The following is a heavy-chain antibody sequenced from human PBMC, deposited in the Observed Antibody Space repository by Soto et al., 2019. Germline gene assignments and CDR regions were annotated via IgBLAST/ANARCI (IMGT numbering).Heavy chain of an antibody. Sequence: PGGSLRLSCAASGFNFNNYWMHWVRQAPGKGLVWVSHIESDGSRTTYADSVRGRFTISRDNAKNALHLQMNSLRADDTAVYYCARSIAARLNWFDPWGQGTLVTVSS. J-gene: IGHJ5*02. CDR1: GFNFNNYW. D-gene: IGHD6-6*01. CDR2: IESDGSRT. V-gene: IGHV3-74*03. CDR3: ARSIAARLNWFDP.